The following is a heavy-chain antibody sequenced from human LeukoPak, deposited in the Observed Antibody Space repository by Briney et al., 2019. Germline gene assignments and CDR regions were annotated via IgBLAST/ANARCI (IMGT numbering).Heavy chain of an antibody. J-gene: IGHJ4*02. CDR3: ARGEDFDY. Sequence: ALVNVSCKASGYTLTSYAISWVRQATGQGLEWMGWISAYNGNTDYAQKVQGRITLTTDTSTTTAYMDLRSLRSDDTAVYYCARGEDFDYWGQGTLVTVSS. CDR2: ISAYNGNT. V-gene: IGHV1-18*01. CDR1: GYTLTSYA. D-gene: IGHD3-16*01.